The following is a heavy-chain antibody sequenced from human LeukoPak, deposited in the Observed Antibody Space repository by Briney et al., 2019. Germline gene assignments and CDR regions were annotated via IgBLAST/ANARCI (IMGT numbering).Heavy chain of an antibody. V-gene: IGHV4-34*01. CDR3: ARGEGYYDSSGYRAYYYGMDV. CDR2: INHSGST. Sequence: SETLSLTCAVYGGSFSGYYWSWIRQPPGKGLEWIGEINHSGSTNYNPSLKSRVTISVDTSKNQFSLKLSSVTAADTAVYYCARGEGYYDSSGYRAYYYGMDVWGQGTTVTVSS. D-gene: IGHD3-22*01. J-gene: IGHJ6*02. CDR1: GGSFSGYY.